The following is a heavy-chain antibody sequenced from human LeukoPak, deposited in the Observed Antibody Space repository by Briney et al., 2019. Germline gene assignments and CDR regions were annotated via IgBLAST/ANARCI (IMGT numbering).Heavy chain of an antibody. CDR1: GYSISSGDY. J-gene: IGHJ4*02. V-gene: IGHV4-38-2*01. CDR3: ARSPYYFDSSGYHGAYYFGY. Sequence: SETLSLTCVVSGYSISSGDYWGWIRQPPGKGLEWIGSIYHSGSTYNNPSLKSRVTISVDTSKNQFSLKLSSVTAADAAVYYCARSPYYFDSSGYHGAYYFGYWGQGTLVTVSS. D-gene: IGHD3-22*01. CDR2: IYHSGST.